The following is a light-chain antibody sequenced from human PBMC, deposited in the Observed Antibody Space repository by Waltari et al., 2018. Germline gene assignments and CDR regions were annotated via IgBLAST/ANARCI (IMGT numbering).Light chain of an antibody. V-gene: IGKV1-39*01. CDR1: QGISSY. CDR3: QQSYTPPSLT. Sequence: DIQMTQSPSSLSASVGDRVTITCRASQGISSYLNWYQQKAGKAPKLLIYAASNLQNVVPSRFRGSGSVTDFTLTINSLQLEDFATYYCQQSYTPPSLTFGQGTKVEIK. CDR2: AAS. J-gene: IGKJ1*01.